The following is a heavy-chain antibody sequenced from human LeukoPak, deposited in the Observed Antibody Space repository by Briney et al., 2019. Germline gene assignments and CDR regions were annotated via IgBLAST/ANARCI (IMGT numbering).Heavy chain of an antibody. CDR3: AKYDWGASSGWQIDY. D-gene: IGHD6-19*01. J-gene: IGHJ4*02. Sequence: SGGSLRLSCAASGFTFSSYGMSWVRQAPGKGLEWVSAISGSGGSTYYADSVKGRFTISRDNSKNTLYLQMNSLRAEDTAVYYCAKYDWGASSGWQIDYWGQGTLVTVSS. CDR1: GFTFSSYG. CDR2: ISGSGGST. V-gene: IGHV3-23*01.